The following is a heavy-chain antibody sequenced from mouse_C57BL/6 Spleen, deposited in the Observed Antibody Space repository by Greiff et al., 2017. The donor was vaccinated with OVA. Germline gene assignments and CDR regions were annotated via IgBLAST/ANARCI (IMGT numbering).Heavy chain of an antibody. D-gene: IGHD2-12*01. V-gene: IGHV14-4*01. J-gene: IGHJ1*03. Sequence: VQLQQSGAELVRPGASVTLSCTASGFNIKDDYMHWVKQRPEQGLEWIGWIDPENGDTEYASKFQGKATITADTSSNTAYLQLSSLTSEDTAVYYCTTTLHWYFDVWGTGTTVTVSS. CDR2: IDPENGDT. CDR1: GFNIKDDY. CDR3: TTTLHWYFDV.